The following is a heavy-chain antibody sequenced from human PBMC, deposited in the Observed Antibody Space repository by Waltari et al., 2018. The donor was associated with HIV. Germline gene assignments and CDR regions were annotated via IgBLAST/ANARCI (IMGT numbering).Heavy chain of an antibody. D-gene: IGHD7-27*01. Sequence: VQLGESGGGWVQPGGSLGLSCAASGFTFGTYSMNGVRQAPGRGLEWVSYISSGGSVVYYADSVKGRFTISRDNAKNSLYLEMNSLTVDDTALYFCARDADHWEQHYFDVWGQGTPVTVSP. CDR2: ISSGGSVV. CDR1: GFTFGTYS. CDR3: ARDADHWEQHYFDV. J-gene: IGHJ4*02. V-gene: IGHV3-48*01.